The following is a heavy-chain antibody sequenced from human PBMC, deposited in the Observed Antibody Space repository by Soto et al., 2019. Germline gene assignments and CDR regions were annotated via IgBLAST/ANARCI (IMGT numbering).Heavy chain of an antibody. J-gene: IGHJ4*02. V-gene: IGHV3-11*06. CDR1: GFTFSDYY. Sequence: LRLSCTASGFTFSDYYMSWIRQAPGKGLEWVSHISSRSSYTNYADSVKGRFTISRDNAKNTLYLQMNRLRADDTAVYYCARDHSLGEYSYGKFDCWGQGTLVTVSS. D-gene: IGHD5-18*01. CDR2: ISSRSSYT. CDR3: ARDHSLGEYSYGKFDC.